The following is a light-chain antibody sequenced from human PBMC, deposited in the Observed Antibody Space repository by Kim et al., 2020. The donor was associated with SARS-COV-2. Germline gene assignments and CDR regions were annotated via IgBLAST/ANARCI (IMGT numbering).Light chain of an antibody. Sequence: QSALTQPASVSGSPGQSITISCTGTSSDVGSYNLVSWYQQHPGKAPKLMIYEGSKRPSGVSNRFPGSKSGNTASLTISGLQAEDEADYYCCSYAGSRTSYYVFGTGTKVTVL. CDR2: EGS. CDR3: CSYAGSRTSYYV. J-gene: IGLJ1*01. V-gene: IGLV2-23*01. CDR1: SSDVGSYNL.